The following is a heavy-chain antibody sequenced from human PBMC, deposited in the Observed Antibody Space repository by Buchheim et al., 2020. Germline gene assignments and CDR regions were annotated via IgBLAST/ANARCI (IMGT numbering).Heavy chain of an antibody. D-gene: IGHD3-3*01. Sequence: QLQLQESGPGLVKPSETLSLTCTVSGGSISSSSYYWGWIRQPPGKGLEWIGSIYYSGSTYYNPSLKSRVTISVDTSKNQFSLKLSPVTAADTAVYYCARAYYDFWSGYYTRFDPWGQGTL. CDR1: GGSISSSSYY. CDR2: IYYSGST. CDR3: ARAYYDFWSGYYTRFDP. V-gene: IGHV4-39*01. J-gene: IGHJ5*02.